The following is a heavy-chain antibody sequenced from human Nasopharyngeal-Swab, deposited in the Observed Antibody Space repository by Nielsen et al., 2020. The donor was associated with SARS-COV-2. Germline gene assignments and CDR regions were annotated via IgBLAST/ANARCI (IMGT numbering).Heavy chain of an antibody. Sequence: GGSLRLSCAASGFTFSSYGMHWVRQAPGKGLEWVAVIWYDGSNKYYADSVKGRFTISRDNSKNTLYLQMNSLRAEDTAVYYCARAYSPADYGMDVWGQGTTVTVSS. CDR2: IWYDGSNK. D-gene: IGHD5-12*01. V-gene: IGHV3-33*01. J-gene: IGHJ6*02. CDR3: ARAYSPADYGMDV. CDR1: GFTFSSYG.